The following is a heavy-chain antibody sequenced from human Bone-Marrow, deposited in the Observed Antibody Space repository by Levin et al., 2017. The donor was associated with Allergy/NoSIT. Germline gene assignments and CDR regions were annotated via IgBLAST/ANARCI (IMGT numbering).Heavy chain of an antibody. J-gene: IGHJ5*02. CDR1: GFTFSDYY. V-gene: IGHV3-11*01. Sequence: GGSLRLSCAASGFTFSDYYMSWIRQAPGKGLEWVSYISSSGSTIYYADSVKGRFTISRDNAKNSLYLQMNSLRAEDTAVYYCAAATRPPKNWFDPWGQGTLVTVSS. D-gene: IGHD6-25*01. CDR3: AAATRPPKNWFDP. CDR2: ISSSGSTI.